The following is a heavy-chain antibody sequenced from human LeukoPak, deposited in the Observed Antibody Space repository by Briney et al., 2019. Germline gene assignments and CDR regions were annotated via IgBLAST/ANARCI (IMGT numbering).Heavy chain of an antibody. J-gene: IGHJ6*03. V-gene: IGHV3-23*01. CDR3: ARAGYNSSSLPYYYYYMDV. CDR2: ISGSGATT. Sequence: PGGSLRLSCAASGFTFSTYAMSWVRQAPGEGLVWVSAISGSGATTNYADSVRGRFTISRDISKNTLYLQMNSLRGEDTAVYYCARAGYNSSSLPYYYYYMDVWGKGTTVTVSS. CDR1: GFTFSTYA. D-gene: IGHD6-6*01.